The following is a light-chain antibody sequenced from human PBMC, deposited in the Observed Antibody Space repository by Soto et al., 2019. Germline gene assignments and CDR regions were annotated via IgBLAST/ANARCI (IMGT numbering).Light chain of an antibody. V-gene: IGLV2-8*01. CDR3: SSYAGNNKGGV. J-gene: IGLJ2*01. Sequence: QSVLTQPPSASGSPGQSVTISCTGTSSDVGGYNYVSWYQQHPGKAPKLMIYEVSKRPSGVPDRFSGSKSGNTASLTVSGLQAEDEAEYYCSSYAGNNKGGVFGGGTKLTFL. CDR1: SSDVGGYNY. CDR2: EVS.